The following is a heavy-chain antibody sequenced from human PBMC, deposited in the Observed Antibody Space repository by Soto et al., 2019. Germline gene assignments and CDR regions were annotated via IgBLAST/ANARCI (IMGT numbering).Heavy chain of an antibody. J-gene: IGHJ6*02. V-gene: IGHV3-33*01. Sequence: PGGSLRLSCAASGFTFSSYGMHWVRQPPGKGLEWVAVIWDDGGNKYYADAVKGPFTISRDNSTNTLYLQMNSLRAEDTAVYYCARDCTAAVYGMDVWGQGTTVTVSS. CDR3: ARDCTAAVYGMDV. CDR2: IWDDGGNK. D-gene: IGHD2-8*01. CDR1: GFTFSSYG.